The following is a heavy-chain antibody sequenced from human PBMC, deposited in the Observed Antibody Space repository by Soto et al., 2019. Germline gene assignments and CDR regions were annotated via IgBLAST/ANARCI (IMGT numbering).Heavy chain of an antibody. V-gene: IGHV4-31*03. CDR3: ARDNYGGNRAVYYYYGMDV. CDR1: GGSISSGGYY. CDR2: IYYSGST. D-gene: IGHD4-17*01. Sequence: QVQLQESGPGLVKPSQTLSLTCTVSGGSISSGGYYWSWIRQHPGKGLEWIGYIYYSGSTYYNPSLKSRVTISVDTSKNQFSLKLSSVTAADTAVYYCARDNYGGNRAVYYYYGMDVWGQGTTVTVSS. J-gene: IGHJ6*02.